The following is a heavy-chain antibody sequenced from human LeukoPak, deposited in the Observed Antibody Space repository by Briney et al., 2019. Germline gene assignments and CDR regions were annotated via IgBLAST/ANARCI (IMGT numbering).Heavy chain of an antibody. V-gene: IGHV4-4*02. Sequence: SETLSLTCAVSGGSISSSNWWSWVRQPPGKGLEWIGEIYHSGSTNYNPSLKSRVTMSVDKSKNQFSLKLTSVTAADTAVYYCARGTSYRWQQLASFDSWGQGTLVTVS. J-gene: IGHJ4*02. CDR1: GGSISSSNW. CDR2: IYHSGST. CDR3: ARGTSYRWQQLASFDS. D-gene: IGHD6-13*01.